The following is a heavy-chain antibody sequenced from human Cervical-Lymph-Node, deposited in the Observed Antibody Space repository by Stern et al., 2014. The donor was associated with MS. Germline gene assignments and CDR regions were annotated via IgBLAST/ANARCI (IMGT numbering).Heavy chain of an antibody. V-gene: IGHV2-5*02. CDR3: AGLNDNDYGYELNWFDP. Sequence: EESGPTLVKPTQTLTLTCTFSGFSLSTSGVGVGWIRQPPGKALEWLAHIYCDGDKSYSPSLKSSITITKGNSKNQRILTMTNMDPVDTATYYCAGLNDNDYGYELNWFDPWGQGTLVTVSS. CDR1: GFSLSTSGVG. CDR2: IYCDGDK. D-gene: IGHD4-17*01. J-gene: IGHJ5*02.